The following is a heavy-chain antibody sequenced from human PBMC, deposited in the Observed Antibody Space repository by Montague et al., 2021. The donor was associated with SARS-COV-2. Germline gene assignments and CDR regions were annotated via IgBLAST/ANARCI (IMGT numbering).Heavy chain of an antibody. Sequence: SLRLSCPASGFTVTYNYMSWVRQAPGKGLEWVSGIYSGGNTYYADSVKGRFTISRDDSKNTLYLQMNSLRAENTAEDYCARNYCCGGIGYEGSGMDVWGQGTTVTVSS. CDR2: IYSGGNT. D-gene: IGHD2-15*01. CDR3: ARNYCCGGIGYEGSGMDV. CDR1: GFTVTYNY. J-gene: IGHJ6*02. V-gene: IGHV3-53*01.